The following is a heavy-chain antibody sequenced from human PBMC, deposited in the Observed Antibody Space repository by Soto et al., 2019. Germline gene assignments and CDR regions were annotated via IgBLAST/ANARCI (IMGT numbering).Heavy chain of an antibody. CDR1: GGTFISYA. V-gene: IGHV1-69*13. CDR3: AGVGGYYDSSGYYFDY. Sequence: SVKVSCKASGGTFISYAISWVRQAPGQGLEWMGGIISIFGTDNYEEKLERRGTTTASENTSTAYSELRSSRCEDEAVYYCAGVGGYYDSSGYYFDYWGQGTLVTVSS. D-gene: IGHD3-22*01. J-gene: IGHJ4*02. CDR2: IISIFGTD.